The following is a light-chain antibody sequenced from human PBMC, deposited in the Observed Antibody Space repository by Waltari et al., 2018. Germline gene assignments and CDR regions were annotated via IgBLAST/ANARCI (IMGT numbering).Light chain of an antibody. CDR1: GSTIGAGYD. V-gene: IGLV1-40*01. CDR3: QSYDPSLSVV. Sequence: QSVLTQPPSVSGAPGQRVAISCTGSGSTIGAGYDVHWYQQHPGKAPKLLIYGVNNRPLGVPDRFSGSQFGTSASLAITGLQAEDEADYYCQSYDPSLSVVFGGGTKLTVL. J-gene: IGLJ2*01. CDR2: GVN.